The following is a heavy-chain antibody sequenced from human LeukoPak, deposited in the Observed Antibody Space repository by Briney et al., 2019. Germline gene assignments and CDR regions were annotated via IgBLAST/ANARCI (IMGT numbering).Heavy chain of an antibody. Sequence: GGSLRLSCAASGFTFSSYSMNWVRQAPGKGLEWVSYISSRSSTIYYADSVKGRFTISRDNAKNSLYLQMNSLRAEDTAVYYCARDLDVGPHCSSTSCGFDYWGQGTLVTVSS. CDR3: ARDLDVGPHCSSTSCGFDY. CDR1: GFTFSSYS. CDR2: ISSRSSTI. V-gene: IGHV3-48*01. D-gene: IGHD2-2*01. J-gene: IGHJ4*02.